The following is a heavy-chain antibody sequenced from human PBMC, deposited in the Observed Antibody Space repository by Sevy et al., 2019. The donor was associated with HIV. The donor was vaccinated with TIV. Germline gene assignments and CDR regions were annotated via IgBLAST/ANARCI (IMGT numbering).Heavy chain of an antibody. J-gene: IGHJ4*02. D-gene: IGHD2-2*02. V-gene: IGHV3-30*02. CDR1: GFTFSSYG. CDR2: IRYDGSNK. Sequence: GGSLRLSCAASGFTFSSYGMHWVRQAPGKGLEWVAFIRYDGSNKYYADSVKGRFTISRDNSKNTLYLQMNSLRAEDTAVYYCASLVVPAAIPGYWGQGTLVIVSS. CDR3: ASLVVPAAIPGY.